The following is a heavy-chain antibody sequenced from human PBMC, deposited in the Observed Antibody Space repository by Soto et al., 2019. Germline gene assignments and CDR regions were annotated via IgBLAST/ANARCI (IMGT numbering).Heavy chain of an antibody. V-gene: IGHV4-34*01. CDR3: ASGSYCYDSSGFKYYFEY. D-gene: IGHD3-22*01. CDR1: GGSFSGYY. J-gene: IGHJ4*02. Sequence: SETLSLTCAVYGGSFSGYYWSWIRQPPGKGLEWIGEINHSVSTNYNPSLKSRVTISVDTSKNQFSLKLSSVTAADTAVYYCASGSYCYDSSGFKYYFEYWGQGTLVTVSA. CDR2: INHSVST.